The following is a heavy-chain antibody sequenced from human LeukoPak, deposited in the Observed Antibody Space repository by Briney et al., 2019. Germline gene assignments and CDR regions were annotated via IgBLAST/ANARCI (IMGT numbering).Heavy chain of an antibody. V-gene: IGHV1-58*01. CDR1: GFTFTSSA. CDR2: IVVGSGNT. Sequence: SVKVSCKASGFTFTSSAVQWVRQARGQRLEWIGWIVVGSGNTNYAQKFQERVTITRDMSTSTAYMELSSLRSEDTAMYYCARGRLEWFSPLYYYYYMDVWGKGTTVTVSS. CDR3: ARGRLEWFSPLYYYYYMDV. D-gene: IGHD3-3*01. J-gene: IGHJ6*03.